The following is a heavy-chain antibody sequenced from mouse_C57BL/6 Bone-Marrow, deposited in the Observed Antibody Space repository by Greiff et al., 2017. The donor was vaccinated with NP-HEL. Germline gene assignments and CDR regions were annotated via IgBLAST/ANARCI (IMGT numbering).Heavy chain of an antibody. Sequence: QVQLKESGAELVRPGASVTLSCKASGYTFTDYEMHWVKQTPVHGLEWIGAIDPETGGTAYNQKFKGKAILTADKSSSTAYMELRSLTSEDSAVYYCTRGYDEDWYFDVWGTGTTVTVSS. J-gene: IGHJ1*03. CDR1: GYTFTDYE. D-gene: IGHD2-2*01. V-gene: IGHV1-15*01. CDR2: IDPETGGT. CDR3: TRGYDEDWYFDV.